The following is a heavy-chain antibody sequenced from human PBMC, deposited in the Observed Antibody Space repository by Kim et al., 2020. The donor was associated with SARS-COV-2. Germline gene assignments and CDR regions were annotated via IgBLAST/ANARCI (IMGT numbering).Heavy chain of an antibody. D-gene: IGHD3-10*01. CDR1: GGSFSGYY. Sequence: SETLSLTCAVYGGSFSGYYWSWIRQPPGKGLEWIGEINHSGSTNYNPSLKSRVTISVDTSKNQFSLKLSSVTAADTAVYYCARKGPSMVRGVRKNWFDPWGQGTLVTVSS. CDR3: ARKGPSMVRGVRKNWFDP. J-gene: IGHJ5*02. V-gene: IGHV4-34*01. CDR2: INHSGST.